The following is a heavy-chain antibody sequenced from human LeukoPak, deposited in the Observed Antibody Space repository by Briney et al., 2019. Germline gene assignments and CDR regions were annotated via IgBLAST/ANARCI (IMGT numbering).Heavy chain of an antibody. CDR2: VSYSGRT. CDR3: ARSNYVWGSYRPRQSDAFDI. J-gene: IGHJ3*02. Sequence: SETLSLTRTVSGASISNYYWSWIRQPPGKGLECIGYVSYSGRTNHNPSLKSRVTMSVDTSKNQFSLKLSSVTAADTAVYYCARSNYVWGSYRPRQSDAFDIWGQGTMVTVSS. V-gene: IGHV4-59*12. D-gene: IGHD3-16*02. CDR1: GASISNYY.